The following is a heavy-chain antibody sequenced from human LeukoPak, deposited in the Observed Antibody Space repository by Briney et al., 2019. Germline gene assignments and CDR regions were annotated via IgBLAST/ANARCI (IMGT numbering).Heavy chain of an antibody. Sequence: SETLSLTCAVYGGSFSGYHWSWIRQPPGKGLEWIGEINHSGSTNYNPSLKSRVTISVDTSKNQFSLKLSSVTAADTAVYYCARAPTTVTTSFDIWGQGTMVTVSS. J-gene: IGHJ3*02. CDR2: INHSGST. CDR3: ARAPTTVTTSFDI. V-gene: IGHV4-34*01. CDR1: GGSFSGYH. D-gene: IGHD4-17*01.